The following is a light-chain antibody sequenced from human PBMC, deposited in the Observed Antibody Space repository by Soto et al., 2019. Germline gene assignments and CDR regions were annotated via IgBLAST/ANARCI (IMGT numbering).Light chain of an antibody. CDR3: PQRQSWPRT. CDR2: QTS. Sequence: EIVLTQSPATLSSFPVDRVTLSCRASQYINTRLAWYQHRPGQAPRLLSYQTSLRAAGIPARFSASGSAPDFTLTISDVQPAHFALYYCPQRQSWPRTFGHGTRVDIK. V-gene: IGKV3-11*01. CDR1: QYINTR. J-gene: IGKJ1*01.